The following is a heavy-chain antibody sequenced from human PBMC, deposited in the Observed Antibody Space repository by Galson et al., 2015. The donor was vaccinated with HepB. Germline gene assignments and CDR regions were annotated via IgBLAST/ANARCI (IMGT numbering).Heavy chain of an antibody. CDR2: ISYDGSRK. Sequence: SLRLSCAASGFTFSSYALHWVRQAPGKGLEWVAVISYDGSRKYYADTVKGRFTISRDISKNTLYLQMNSLRAEDTAVYYCAKARLAWLQFAVGFGSWGQGTLLTVSS. CDR3: AKARLAWLQFAVGFGS. J-gene: IGHJ4*02. CDR1: GFTFSSYA. D-gene: IGHD5-24*01. V-gene: IGHV3-30-3*01.